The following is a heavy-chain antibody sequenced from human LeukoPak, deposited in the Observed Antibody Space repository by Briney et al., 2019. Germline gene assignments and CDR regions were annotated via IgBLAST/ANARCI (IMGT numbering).Heavy chain of an antibody. V-gene: IGHV1-69*06. CDR1: GGTFSSYA. CDR3: ARHRVVPAARRYYYYGMDV. J-gene: IGHJ6*04. Sequence: SVKVSCTASGGTFSSYAISWVRQAPGQGREWMGGIIPIFGTANYAQKFQGRVTITADKSTSTAYMELSSLRSEDTAVYYCARHRVVPAARRYYYYGMDVWGKGTTVTVSS. CDR2: IIPIFGTA. D-gene: IGHD2-2*01.